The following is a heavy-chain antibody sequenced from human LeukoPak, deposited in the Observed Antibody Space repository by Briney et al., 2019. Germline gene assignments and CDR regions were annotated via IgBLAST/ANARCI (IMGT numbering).Heavy chain of an antibody. CDR1: GFTFDDYG. V-gene: IGHV3-7*01. CDR3: ATIEAVRFQY. CDR2: IKQDESEK. Sequence: GGSLRLSCAASGFTFDDYGMSWVRQAPGKGLEWVANIKQDESEKYYLGSVKGRFTISRDNTKNSLYLEMSSLRAEDTAVYYCATIEAVRFQYWGQGTLVAVSS. J-gene: IGHJ4*02. D-gene: IGHD3-3*01.